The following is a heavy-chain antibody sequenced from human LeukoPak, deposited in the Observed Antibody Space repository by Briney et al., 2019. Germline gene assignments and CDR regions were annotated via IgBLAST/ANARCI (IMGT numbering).Heavy chain of an antibody. V-gene: IGHV4-39*07. CDR1: GGSISNTSYY. Sequence: SETLSLTCTVSGGSISNTSYYWGWIRQPPGKGLEWIGTIFYNGNAYHNPSLKSRVTISVDTSKNQFSLKLTSVTAADTAVYYCASDYYGSGSYYTPLWAFDIWGQGTMVTVSS. CDR3: ASDYYGSGSYYTPLWAFDI. CDR2: IFYNGNA. J-gene: IGHJ3*02. D-gene: IGHD3-10*01.